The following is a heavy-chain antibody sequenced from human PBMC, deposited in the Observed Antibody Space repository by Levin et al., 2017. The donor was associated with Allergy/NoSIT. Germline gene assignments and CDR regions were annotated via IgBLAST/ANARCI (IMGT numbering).Heavy chain of an antibody. Sequence: ASVKVSCKASGYTFTSYGISWVRQAPGQGLEWMGWISAYNGNTNYAQKLQGRVTMTTDTSTSTAYMELRSLRSDDTAVYYCARDDYGDYVDYYYFDYWGQGTLVTVSS. CDR2: ISAYNGNT. J-gene: IGHJ4*02. CDR3: ARDDYGDYVDYYYFDY. V-gene: IGHV1-18*01. CDR1: GYTFTSYG. D-gene: IGHD4-17*01.